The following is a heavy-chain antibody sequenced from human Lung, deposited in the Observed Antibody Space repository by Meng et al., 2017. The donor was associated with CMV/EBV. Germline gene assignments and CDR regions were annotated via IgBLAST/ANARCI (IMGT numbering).Heavy chain of an antibody. CDR3: ARADKVRFDY. V-gene: IGHV4-4*02. CDR1: GGSMRSTNW. CDR2: IYHIGST. J-gene: IGHJ4*02. Sequence: QGPGPGRVRPSGTLSLTSPVSGGSMRSTNWGSWVRQPPGKGLEWIGEIYHIGSTNYNPSLKSRVSISVDKSKNQFSLKLSSVTAADTAVYYCARADKVRFDYWGQGTLVTV.